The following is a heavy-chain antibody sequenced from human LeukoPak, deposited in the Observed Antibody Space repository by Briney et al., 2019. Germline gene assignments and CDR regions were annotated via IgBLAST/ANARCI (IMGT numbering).Heavy chain of an antibody. CDR1: GGSLSHYY. D-gene: IGHD3-10*01. CDR2: INHRGST. Sequence: PSETLSLTCAVYGGSLSHYYWSWIRQPPGKGLEWIGGINHRGSTNYNPSLKSRVTISVDMSKNQFSLELTSVTAADTAVYYCARGPASGSNFAWFDPWGQGTLVTVSS. CDR3: ARGPASGSNFAWFDP. V-gene: IGHV4-34*01. J-gene: IGHJ5*02.